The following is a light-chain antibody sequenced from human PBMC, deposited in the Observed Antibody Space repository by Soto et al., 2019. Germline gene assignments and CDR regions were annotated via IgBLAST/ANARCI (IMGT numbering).Light chain of an antibody. CDR3: QRYNSTLVFT. J-gene: IGKJ3*01. Sequence: DIQMTQSPSSLSASVGDRVTITCRASQGIGNYLAWYQQKPGKVPNLLIYAASTLQSGVPSRFSGSGSGTEFTLTISSMQPEDVATYYCQRYNSTLVFTFGPGTKVDIK. CDR1: QGIGNY. V-gene: IGKV1-27*01. CDR2: AAS.